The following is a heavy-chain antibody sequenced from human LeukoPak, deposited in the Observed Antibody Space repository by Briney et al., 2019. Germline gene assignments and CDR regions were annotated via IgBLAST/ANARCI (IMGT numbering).Heavy chain of an antibody. D-gene: IGHD6-19*01. CDR1: GFTFSSYW. V-gene: IGHV3-7*01. Sequence: GGSLRLSCAASGFTFSSYWMSWVRQAPGKGLEWVANIKQDGSEKYYVDSVKGRFTISRDNAKNSLYLQMNSLRAEDTAVYYCARKVSSGSPAFDYWGQGTLVTVSS. CDR3: ARKVSSGSPAFDY. CDR2: IKQDGSEK. J-gene: IGHJ4*02.